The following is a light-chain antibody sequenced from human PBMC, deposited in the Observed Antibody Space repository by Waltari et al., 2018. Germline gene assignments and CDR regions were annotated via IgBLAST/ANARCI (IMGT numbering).Light chain of an antibody. V-gene: IGLV3-10*01. CDR1: ELPKKY. CDR2: EDS. J-gene: IGLJ3*02. Sequence: SYDLTQPPSVSVSPGPTARITCSGDELPKKYAHWYQQKSVQAPVLVIHEDSKRPSGIPERFSGSSSGTMATLTISGAQVEDEADYYCFSTDSSADHGVCGGGTKLTVL. CDR3: FSTDSSADHGV.